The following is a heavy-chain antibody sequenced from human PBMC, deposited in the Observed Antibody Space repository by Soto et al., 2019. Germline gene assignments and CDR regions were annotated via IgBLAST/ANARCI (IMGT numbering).Heavy chain of an antibody. CDR3: ARDVAFDI. CDR1: GFTFSSYW. V-gene: IGHV3-74*01. CDR2: INSDGSST. J-gene: IGHJ3*02. Sequence: PGGSLRLSCAASGFTFSSYWMHWVRQAPEKGLVWVSRINSDGSSTSYADSVKGRFTISRDNAKNTLYLQMNSLRAEDTAVYYCARDVAFDIWGQGTMVTVSS.